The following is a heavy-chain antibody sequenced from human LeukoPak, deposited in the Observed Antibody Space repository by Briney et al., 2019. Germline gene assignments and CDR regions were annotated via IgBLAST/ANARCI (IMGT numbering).Heavy chain of an antibody. J-gene: IGHJ3*02. CDR3: ARAPDAFDI. V-gene: IGHV4-30-2*01. Sequence: SETLSLTCTVSGGSISSGGYYWSWIRQPPRNGLEWIGYIYHSGSTYYNPSLKSRVTISVDRSKNQFSLKLSSVTAADTAVYYCARAPDAFDIWGQGTMVTVSS. CDR1: GGSISSGGYY. CDR2: IYHSGST.